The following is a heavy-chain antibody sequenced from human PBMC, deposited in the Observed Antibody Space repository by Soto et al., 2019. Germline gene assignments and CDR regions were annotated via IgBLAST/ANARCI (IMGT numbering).Heavy chain of an antibody. J-gene: IGHJ6*02. D-gene: IGHD1-7*01. CDR2: INAGNGDT. V-gene: IGHV1-3*01. Sequence: ASVKVSCKASGYTFTSYAIHWVRQAPGQRLEWMGWINAGNGDTKYSQKFQGRVTITRDTSASTAYMELSSLRSEDTAVYYCASSATTGDYYYGMDVWGQGTTVTVSS. CDR1: GYTFTSYA. CDR3: ASSATTGDYYYGMDV.